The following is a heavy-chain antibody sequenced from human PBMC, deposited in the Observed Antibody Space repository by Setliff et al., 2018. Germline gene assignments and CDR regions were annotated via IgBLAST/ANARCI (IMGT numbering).Heavy chain of an antibody. V-gene: IGHV4-59*01. J-gene: IGHJ4*02. CDR1: GGSISTYY. Sequence: PSETLSLTCTVSGGSISTYYWTWIRQPPGKALEWIGYIYYRGTTNYSPSLKSRVTISIDMSKNQFSLKLNSVTAADTAVYYCARGAYIGLDYWGQGTLVTSPQ. CDR2: IYYRGTT. CDR3: ARGAYIGLDY. D-gene: IGHD4-4*01.